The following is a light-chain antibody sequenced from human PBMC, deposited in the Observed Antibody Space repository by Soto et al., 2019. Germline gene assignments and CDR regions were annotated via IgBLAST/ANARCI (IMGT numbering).Light chain of an antibody. Sequence: EIGMTQSPATLSVSPGERATLSCRASQSVSSNLAWYQHKPGQAPRLLLYGASTRVTGNPARFSGSGSGTEFTLTISGLQSEEFAVYYCQQCNNWPLYTFGHGTKLESK. J-gene: IGKJ2*01. CDR2: GAS. V-gene: IGKV3-15*01. CDR3: QQCNNWPLYT. CDR1: QSVSSN.